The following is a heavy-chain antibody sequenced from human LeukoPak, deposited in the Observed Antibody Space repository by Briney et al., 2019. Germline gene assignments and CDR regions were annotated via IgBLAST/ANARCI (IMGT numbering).Heavy chain of an antibody. V-gene: IGHV4-39*07. J-gene: IGHJ5*02. CDR3: AKGAGGFSYYNWFDP. CDR1: GGSISSSSYY. Sequence: SETLSLTCTVSGGSISSSSYYWGWIRQPPGKGLEWIGSIYYSGSTYYNPSLKSRVTISVDTSKNQFSLKLSSVTAADTAVYYCAKGAGGFSYYNWFDPWGQGTLVTVSS. D-gene: IGHD5-18*01. CDR2: IYYSGST.